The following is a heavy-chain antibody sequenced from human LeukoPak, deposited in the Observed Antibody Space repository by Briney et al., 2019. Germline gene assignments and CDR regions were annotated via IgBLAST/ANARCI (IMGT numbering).Heavy chain of an antibody. Sequence: VAPVKVSCKASGYTFTSYDINWVRQATGQGLEWMGWMNPNSGNTGYAQKFQGRVTMTRNTSISTAYMELSSLRSEDTAVYYCARGQELLWFGEFVLDYWGQGTLATVSS. V-gene: IGHV1-8*01. J-gene: IGHJ4*02. CDR3: ARGQELLWFGEFVLDY. D-gene: IGHD3-10*01. CDR1: GYTFTSYD. CDR2: MNPNSGNT.